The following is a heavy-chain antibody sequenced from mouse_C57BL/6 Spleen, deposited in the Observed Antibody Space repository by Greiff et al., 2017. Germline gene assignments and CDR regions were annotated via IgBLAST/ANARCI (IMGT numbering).Heavy chain of an antibody. V-gene: IGHV5-6*02. Sequence: EVMLVESGGDLVKPGGSLKLSCAASGFTFSSYGMSWVRQTPDKRLEWVATISSGGSYTYYPDSMKGRFTISRDNAKNTLYLQMSSLKSEDTAMYYCARREGLRRAMDYWGQGTSVTVSS. CDR2: ISSGGSYT. CDR1: GFTFSSYG. CDR3: ARREGLRRAMDY. J-gene: IGHJ4*01. D-gene: IGHD2-2*01.